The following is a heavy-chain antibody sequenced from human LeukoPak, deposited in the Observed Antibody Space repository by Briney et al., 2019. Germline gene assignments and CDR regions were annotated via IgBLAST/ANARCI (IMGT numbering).Heavy chain of an antibody. CDR1: GFTFSSYG. Sequence: GGSLRLSCAASGFTFSSYGMHWVRQAPGKGLEWVAVIWYDGSNKYCADSVKGRFTISRDNSKNTLYLQMNSLRAEDTAVYYCARDNSVADYFDYWGQGTLVTVSS. D-gene: IGHD6-19*01. CDR2: IWYDGSNK. V-gene: IGHV3-33*01. J-gene: IGHJ4*02. CDR3: ARDNSVADYFDY.